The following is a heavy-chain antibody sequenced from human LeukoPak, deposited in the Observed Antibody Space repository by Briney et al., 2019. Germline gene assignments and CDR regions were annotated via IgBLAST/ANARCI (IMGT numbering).Heavy chain of an antibody. D-gene: IGHD5-12*01. Sequence: GGSLRLSCAASGFTFSSYEMNWVRQAPGKGLEWVALLSYDGGGQYYAESVKGRFTISRDISKNTVYLQTGSLRVEDTAVYYCASGHSANDYCIHYWGLGTVVTVSS. J-gene: IGHJ4*02. CDR1: GFTFSSYE. CDR2: LSYDGGGQ. CDR3: ASGHSANDYCIHY. V-gene: IGHV3-30-3*01.